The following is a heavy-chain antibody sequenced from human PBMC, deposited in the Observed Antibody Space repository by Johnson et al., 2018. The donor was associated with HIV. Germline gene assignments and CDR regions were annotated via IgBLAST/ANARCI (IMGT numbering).Heavy chain of an antibody. Sequence: VQLVESGGGVVQPGGSLKLSCAASGFTFSGSAMHWVRQASGKGLEWVGRIRSKANSYATAYAASVKGRFTISRDDSKNTAYLQMHSLKTEDTAVYYCTRWGGAFDIWGQGTMVTVSS. D-gene: IGHD3-10*01. V-gene: IGHV3-73*01. J-gene: IGHJ3*02. CDR2: IRSKANSYAT. CDR1: GFTFSGSA. CDR3: TRWGGAFDI.